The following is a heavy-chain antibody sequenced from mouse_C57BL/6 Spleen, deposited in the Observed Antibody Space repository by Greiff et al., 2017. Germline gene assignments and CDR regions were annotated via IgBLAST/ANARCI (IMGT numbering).Heavy chain of an antibody. CDR2: IYPGSGST. J-gene: IGHJ2*01. CDR3: ARRGLYYYGSSSDYFDY. V-gene: IGHV1-55*01. CDR1: GYTFTSYW. Sequence: QVQLQQPGAELVKPGASVKMSCKASGYTFTSYWITWVKQRPGQGLEWIGDIYPGSGSTNYNEKFKSKATLTVDTSSSTAYMQLSSLTSEDSAVXYCARRGLYYYGSSSDYFDYWGQGTTLTVSS. D-gene: IGHD1-1*01.